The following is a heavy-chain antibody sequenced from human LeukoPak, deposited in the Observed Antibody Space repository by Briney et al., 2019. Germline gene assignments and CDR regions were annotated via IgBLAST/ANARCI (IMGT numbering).Heavy chain of an antibody. CDR3: ARAMVAAIGADWFDP. CDR2: IIPILGIA. V-gene: IGHV1-69*04. D-gene: IGHD2-15*01. Sequence: ASVKVSCKASGGTFSSYAISWVRQAPGQGREWMGRIIPILGIANYAQKFQGRVTITADKSTSTAYMELSSLRSEDTAVYYCARAMVAAIGADWFDPWGQGTLVTVSS. CDR1: GGTFSSYA. J-gene: IGHJ5*02.